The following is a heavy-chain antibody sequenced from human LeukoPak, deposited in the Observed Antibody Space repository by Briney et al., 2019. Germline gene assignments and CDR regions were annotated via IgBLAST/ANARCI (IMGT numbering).Heavy chain of an antibody. Sequence: GGSLRLSCAASGFTFSSYWMSWVRQAPGKGLEWVANIKQGGSEKYYVESVKGRFTISRDNAKNLLYLQMNSLRAEDTAVYYCARDYWFGELSFDYWGQGTLVTVSS. J-gene: IGHJ4*02. CDR2: IKQGGSEK. V-gene: IGHV3-7*01. D-gene: IGHD3-10*01. CDR1: GFTFSSYW. CDR3: ARDYWFGELSFDY.